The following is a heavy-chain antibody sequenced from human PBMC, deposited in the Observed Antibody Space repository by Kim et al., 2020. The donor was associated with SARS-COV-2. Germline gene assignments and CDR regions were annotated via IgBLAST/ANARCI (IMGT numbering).Heavy chain of an antibody. Sequence: SETLSLTCAVYGGSFSGYHWTWIRQSPGKGLEWIGEIHHDGTINYNPSLKSRVTISVDTSQKQFSLRLTSVTASDAAVDYCARGWKEQWPPAHYWGQGTLVAVSS. CDR3: ARGWKEQWPPAHY. D-gene: IGHD6-19*01. CDR1: GGSFSGYH. V-gene: IGHV4-34*01. J-gene: IGHJ4*02. CDR2: IHHDGTI.